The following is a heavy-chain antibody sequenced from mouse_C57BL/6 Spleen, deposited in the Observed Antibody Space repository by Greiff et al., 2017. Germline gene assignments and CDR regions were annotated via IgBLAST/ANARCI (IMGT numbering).Heavy chain of an antibody. Sequence: QVQLQQPGAELVRPGSSVKLSCKASGYTFTSYWMHWVKQRPIQGLEWIGNIDPSASETHYNQKFKDKATLTVDKSSGTAYMQLSSLTSEDSAVYYCARGGTTVVATDFDYWGQGTTRTVSS. D-gene: IGHD1-1*01. CDR2: IDPSASET. V-gene: IGHV1-52*01. J-gene: IGHJ2*01. CDR3: ARGGTTVVATDFDY. CDR1: GYTFTSYW.